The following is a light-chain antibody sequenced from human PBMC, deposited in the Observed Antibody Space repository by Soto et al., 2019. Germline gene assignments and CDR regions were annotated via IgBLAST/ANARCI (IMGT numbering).Light chain of an antibody. CDR3: QQYGSSPLT. V-gene: IGKV3-20*01. CDR1: QSVSFSY. J-gene: IGKJ4*01. Sequence: EIVLTQSPGTLSLSPGDRATLSCRASQSVSFSYLAWYQQKAGQAPRLLIYGATSRATGIPDRFSGSESGTDFTLTISRLEPEDFAVYYCQQYGSSPLTFGGGTKVKIK. CDR2: GAT.